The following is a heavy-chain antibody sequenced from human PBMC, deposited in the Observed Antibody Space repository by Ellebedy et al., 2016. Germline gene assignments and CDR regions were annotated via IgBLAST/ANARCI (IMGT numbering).Heavy chain of an antibody. V-gene: IGHV3-74*01. CDR1: GFTFSNYW. D-gene: IGHD4-17*01. J-gene: IGHJ4*02. CDR3: ARVTTVTTKLVVSYYFDY. Sequence: GGSLRLSCAASGFTFSNYWMHWVRQAPGKGLVWVSRINSDGSSATYADSVKGRFTISRDNAKNTLYLQMNSLRAEDTAVYYCARVTTVTTKLVVSYYFDYWGQGTLVTVSS. CDR2: INSDGSSA.